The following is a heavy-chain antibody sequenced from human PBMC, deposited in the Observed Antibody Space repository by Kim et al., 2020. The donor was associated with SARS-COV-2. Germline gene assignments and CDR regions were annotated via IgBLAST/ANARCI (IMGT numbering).Heavy chain of an antibody. Sequence: SGPTLVNPTQTLTLTCTFSGFSLSTSGMCVSWIRQPPGKALEWLARIDWDDDKYYSTSLKTRLTISKDTSKNQVVHTMTNMDPVDTATYYCARIRYYDSSGYYGGIGDYWGEGTLVTVSS. CDR2: IDWDDDK. J-gene: IGHJ4*02. D-gene: IGHD3-22*01. V-gene: IGHV2-70*11. CDR3: ARIRYYDSSGYYGGIGDY. CDR1: GFSLSTSGMC.